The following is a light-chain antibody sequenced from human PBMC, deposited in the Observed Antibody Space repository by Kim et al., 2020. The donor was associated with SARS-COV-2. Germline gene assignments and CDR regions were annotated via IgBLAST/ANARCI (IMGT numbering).Light chain of an antibody. CDR2: GKN. CDR1: SLGGYF. V-gene: IGLV3-19*01. J-gene: IGLJ3*02. CDR3: NSRDSSGNHLWV. Sequence: LGQTVRITCQGDSLGGYFASWYQQRPGQAPILVIYGKNSRPSGIADRFSGSSSGNTASLTITGAQAEDEADYYCNSRDSSGNHLWVFGGGTKVTVL.